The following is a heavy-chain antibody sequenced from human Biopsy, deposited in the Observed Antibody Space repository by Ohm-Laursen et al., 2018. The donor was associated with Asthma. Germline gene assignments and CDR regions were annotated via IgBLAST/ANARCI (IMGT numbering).Heavy chain of an antibody. Sequence: ASVKVSCKSLGGTFNTYVIGWVRQAPGQGLEWKGGINSVFGTTTYPQKFQDRVTITSDDSTSTVYMELSSLRSEDTAVYYCARKAGSCISRTCYSLDFWGQGTLVTVSS. V-gene: IGHV1-69*13. CDR3: ARKAGSCISRTCYSLDF. D-gene: IGHD2-2*01. CDR2: INSVFGTT. J-gene: IGHJ4*02. CDR1: GGTFNTYV.